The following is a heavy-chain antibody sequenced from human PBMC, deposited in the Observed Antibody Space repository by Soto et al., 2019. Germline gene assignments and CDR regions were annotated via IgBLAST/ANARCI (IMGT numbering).Heavy chain of an antibody. CDR3: ARGRSKSGYDLRWFDP. V-gene: IGHV1-8*01. J-gene: IGHJ5*02. Sequence: QVQLVQSGAEVKKPGASVKVSCKASGYTFTSYDINWVRQATGQGLEWMGWMNPNSGNTGYAQKFQGRVTMTRNTSISTAYMELSSLRSEDTAVYYCARGRSKSGYDLRWFDPWGQGTLVTVSS. CDR2: MNPNSGNT. D-gene: IGHD5-12*01. CDR1: GYTFTSYD.